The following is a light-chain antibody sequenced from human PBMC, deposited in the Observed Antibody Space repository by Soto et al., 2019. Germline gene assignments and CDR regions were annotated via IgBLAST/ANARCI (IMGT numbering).Light chain of an antibody. J-gene: IGLJ1*01. CDR2: NNN. V-gene: IGLV1-44*01. CDR1: SSNIGSNT. CDR3: AARDDSLNGLV. Sequence: QSVLTQPPSASGTPGQRVTISCSGSSSNIGSNTVNWYQQLPGTAPKLLIYNNNQQPSGVPDRFSGSKSGTSASLAISGLQSEDEADYYCAARDDSLNGLVFGTGTKLTVL.